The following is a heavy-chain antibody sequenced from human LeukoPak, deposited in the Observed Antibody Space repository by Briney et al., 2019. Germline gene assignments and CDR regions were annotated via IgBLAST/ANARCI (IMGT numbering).Heavy chain of an antibody. CDR2: INHSGST. CDR1: GGSFSGYY. V-gene: IGHV4-34*01. J-gene: IGHJ5*02. D-gene: IGHD2-8*01. CDR3: ARSKARMLYWFDP. Sequence: SETLSLTCAVYGGSFSGYYWSWIRQPPGKGLEWIGEINHSGSTNYNPSLKSRVTISVDMAKNQFSLKLSSVTAADTAVYYCARSKARMLYWFDPWGQGTLVTVSS.